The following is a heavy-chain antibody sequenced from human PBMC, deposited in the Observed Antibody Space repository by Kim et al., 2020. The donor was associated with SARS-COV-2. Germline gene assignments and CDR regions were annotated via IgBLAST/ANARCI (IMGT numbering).Heavy chain of an antibody. J-gene: IGHJ4*02. CDR3: ANGLRLGELSFGY. Sequence: GGSLRLSCAASGFTFSSYGMHWVRQAPGKGLEWVAVISYDGSNKYYADSVKGRFTISRDNSKNTLYLQMNSLRAEDTAVYYCANGLRLGELSFGYWGQGTLVTVSS. CDR1: GFTFSSYG. D-gene: IGHD3-16*02. V-gene: IGHV3-30*18. CDR2: ISYDGSNK.